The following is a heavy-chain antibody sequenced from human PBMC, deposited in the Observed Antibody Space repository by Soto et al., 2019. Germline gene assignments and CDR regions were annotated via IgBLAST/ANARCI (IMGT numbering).Heavy chain of an antibody. D-gene: IGHD6-19*01. CDR2: INAGNGNT. V-gene: IGHV1-3*01. CDR3: ASDYGSNWRL. J-gene: IGHJ4*02. CDR1: GFVSTNHN. Sequence: QAHLVQSGAEVKMPGDSVQVSCKASGFVSTNHNFHWVRQAPGQSLEWMGRINAGNGNTQYAQNFQCRVTFTSDPSATTAFMELTNLRLEDRAMYYCASDYGSNWRLWVQGTLVSVSS.